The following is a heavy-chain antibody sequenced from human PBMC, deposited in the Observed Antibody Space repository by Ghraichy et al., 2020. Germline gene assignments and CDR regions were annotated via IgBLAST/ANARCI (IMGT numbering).Heavy chain of an antibody. CDR3: ARGGGYGDYPFDP. J-gene: IGHJ5*02. D-gene: IGHD4-17*01. V-gene: IGHV4-59*01. CDR1: GGSISSYY. CDR2: IYYSGST. Sequence: SETLSLTCTVSGGSISSYYWSWIRQPPGKGLEWIGYIYYSGSTNYNPSLKSRVTISVDTSKNQFSLKLSSVTAADTAVYYCARGGGYGDYPFDPWGQGTLVTVSS.